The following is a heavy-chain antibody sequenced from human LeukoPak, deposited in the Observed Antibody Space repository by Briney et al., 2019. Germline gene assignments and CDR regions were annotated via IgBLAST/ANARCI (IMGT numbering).Heavy chain of an antibody. CDR3: ARDLYYYASGSYARPYYFDY. V-gene: IGHV4-34*01. J-gene: IGHJ4*02. CDR1: GGSFSGYY. Sequence: SETLSLTCAVYGGSFSGYYWSWIRQPPGKGLEWIGEINHSGSTNYNPSLKSRVTISVDTSKNQFSLKLSSVPAADTAVYYCARDLYYYASGSYARPYYFDYWGQGTLVTVSS. D-gene: IGHD3-10*01. CDR2: INHSGST.